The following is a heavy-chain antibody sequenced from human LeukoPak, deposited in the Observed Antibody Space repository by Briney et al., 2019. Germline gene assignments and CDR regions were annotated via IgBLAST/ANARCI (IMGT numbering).Heavy chain of an antibody. Sequence: GRSLRLSCAASGFTFSSYGMHWVRQAPGKGLEWVAVIWYDGSNKYYADSVKGRFTISRDNSKSTLYLQMNSLRAEDTAVYYCAMWIQVWKFDYWGQGTLVTVSS. D-gene: IGHD5-18*01. CDR3: AMWIQVWKFDY. CDR2: IWYDGSNK. CDR1: GFTFSSYG. J-gene: IGHJ4*02. V-gene: IGHV3-33*01.